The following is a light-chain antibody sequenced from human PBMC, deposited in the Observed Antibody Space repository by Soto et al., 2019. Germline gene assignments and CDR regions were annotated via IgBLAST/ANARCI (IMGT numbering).Light chain of an antibody. CDR1: QGISSY. J-gene: IGKJ1*01. CDR3: QQLNSFPRT. V-gene: IGKV1-9*01. CDR2: AAS. Sequence: DIQMTQSPSTLSASVGDRVTITCRASQGISSYLAWYQQKPGKAPKLLIFAASTLQGGVPSRFSGSGSGTEFTLTISSLQPEDFATYYCQQLNSFPRTFGQGTKVDIK.